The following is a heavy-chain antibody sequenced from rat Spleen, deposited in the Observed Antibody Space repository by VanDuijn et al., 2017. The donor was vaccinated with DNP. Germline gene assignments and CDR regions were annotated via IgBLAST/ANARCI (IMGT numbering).Heavy chain of an antibody. CDR3: ATTRLLPYVMDA. J-gene: IGHJ4*01. Sequence: EVQLVESDGGLVQPGRSLKLSCAASGFTFSDYHMAWVRQAPTKGLEWVTTISFDGSATSYRDSVKGRFTISRDNAKSTLYLQMDSLRSEDTATYYCATTRLLPYVMDAWGQGASVTVSS. CDR2: ISFDGSAT. V-gene: IGHV5S10*01. D-gene: IGHD1-1*01. CDR1: GFTFSDYH.